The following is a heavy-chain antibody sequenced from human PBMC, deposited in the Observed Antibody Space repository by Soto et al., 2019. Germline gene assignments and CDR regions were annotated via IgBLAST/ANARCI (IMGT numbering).Heavy chain of an antibody. J-gene: IGHJ3*02. Sequence: SETLSLTCTVSGGSISSGGYYWSWIRQHPGKGLEWIGYIYYSGSTYYNPSLKSRVTISVDTSKNQFSLKLSSVTAADTAVYYCARDRPYGDYDSENDAFDIWGQGTMVTVSS. D-gene: IGHD4-17*01. CDR1: GGSISSGGYY. CDR2: IYYSGST. CDR3: ARDRPYGDYDSENDAFDI. V-gene: IGHV4-31*03.